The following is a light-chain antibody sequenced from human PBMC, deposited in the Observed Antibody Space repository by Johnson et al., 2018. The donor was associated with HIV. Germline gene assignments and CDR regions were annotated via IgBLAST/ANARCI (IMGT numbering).Light chain of an antibody. CDR2: DNN. CDR3: ESWDSSLSTGSYC. CDR1: SSNIGNNY. Sequence: QSVLTQPPSVSAAPGQKVTISCSGSSSNIGNNYVSWYQQLPGTAPKLLIYDNNKRPSGIPDRFSGSKSGTSATLGITGLQTGDDGDYYCESWDSSLSTGSYCFGTRTKVTVL. J-gene: IGLJ1*01. V-gene: IGLV1-51*01.